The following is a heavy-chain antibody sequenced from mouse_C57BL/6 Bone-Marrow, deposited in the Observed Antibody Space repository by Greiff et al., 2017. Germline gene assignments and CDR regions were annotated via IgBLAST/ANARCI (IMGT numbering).Heavy chain of an antibody. D-gene: IGHD1-2*01. CDR2: IYPRSGNT. Sequence: VKLMESGAELARPGASVKLSCKASGYTFTSYGISWVKQRTGQGLEWIGEIYPRSGNTYYNEKFKGKATLTADKSSSTAYMELSSLTSEDSAVYFCARRRPYAMDYWGQGTSGTVSS. CDR3: ARRRPYAMDY. CDR1: GYTFTSYG. J-gene: IGHJ4*01. V-gene: IGHV1-81*01.